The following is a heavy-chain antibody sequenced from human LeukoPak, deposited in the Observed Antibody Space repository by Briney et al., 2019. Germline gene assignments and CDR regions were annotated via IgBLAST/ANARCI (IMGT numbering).Heavy chain of an antibody. CDR1: GFTFSSYS. CDR2: ITASGTAM. D-gene: IGHD3-10*01. J-gene: IGHJ6*02. V-gene: IGHV3-48*01. Sequence: GGSLRLSCAASGFTFSSYSMNWVRQAPGKGLEWVSHITASGTAMFYADSVKGRFTISRDNAKNSLYLQMNSLRAEDTAVYYCARAGEYYYGSGSKHYYYYGMDVWGQGTTVTVSS. CDR3: ARAGEYYYGSGSKHYYYYGMDV.